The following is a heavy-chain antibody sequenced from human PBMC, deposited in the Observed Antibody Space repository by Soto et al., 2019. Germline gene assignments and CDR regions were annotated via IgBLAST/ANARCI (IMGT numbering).Heavy chain of an antibody. CDR1: GYTFTSYD. D-gene: IGHD3-9*01. V-gene: IGHV1-8*01. CDR3: ARGRQYDILTGYYTDYYGMDV. J-gene: IGHJ6*02. CDR2: MNPNSGNT. Sequence: ASVKVSCKASGYTFTSYDINWVLQATGQGLEWMGWMNPNSGNTGYAQKFQGRVTMTRNTSISTAYMELNSLRSEDTAVYYCARGRQYDILTGYYTDYYGMDVWGQGTTVTVSS.